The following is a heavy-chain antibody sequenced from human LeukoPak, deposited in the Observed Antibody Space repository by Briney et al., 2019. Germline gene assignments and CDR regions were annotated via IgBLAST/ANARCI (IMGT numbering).Heavy chain of an antibody. CDR1: GFAFGDFW. J-gene: IGHJ4*02. CDR3: AKGRIQRSSWSTGYFDY. V-gene: IGHV3-23*01. D-gene: IGHD6-13*01. CDR2: ISGSGGST. Sequence: PGGSLRLSCAASGFAFGDFWMSWVRQAPGKGLEWVSAISGSGGSTYYADSVKGRFTISRDNSKNTLYLQMNSLRAEDTAVYYCAKGRIQRSSWSTGYFDYWGQGTLVTVSS.